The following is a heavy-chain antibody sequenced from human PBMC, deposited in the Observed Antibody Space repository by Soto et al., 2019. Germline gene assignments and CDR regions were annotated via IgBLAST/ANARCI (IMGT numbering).Heavy chain of an antibody. D-gene: IGHD3-3*01. Sequence: QVQVVQSGDEVKETGASVRVYCKTSGYSFTAYGISWVRQAPGQGLEWMGWISCYNGKTKYAQKVQGRVTMTTDTSTSTAYMEVTSLRSDDTAIYYCARDAPPPELRFLEWHNYDYNGMDVWGQGTTVTAS. J-gene: IGHJ6*02. V-gene: IGHV1-18*01. CDR3: ARDAPPPELRFLEWHNYDYNGMDV. CDR2: ISCYNGKT. CDR1: GYSFTAYG.